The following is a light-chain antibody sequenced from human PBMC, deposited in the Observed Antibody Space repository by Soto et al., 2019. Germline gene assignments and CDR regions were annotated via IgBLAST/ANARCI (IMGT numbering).Light chain of an antibody. V-gene: IGKV1-5*01. J-gene: IGKJ1*01. CDR3: QHMRT. CDR1: QGIGNW. Sequence: DIQMTQSPSTLSASVGDRVTITCRASQGIGNWLAWYQQKPGKAPKFLIYDASTLESGVPSRFSGSGFGTEFSLTISSLQPDDFGSYYCQHMRTFGQGTKVDIK. CDR2: DAS.